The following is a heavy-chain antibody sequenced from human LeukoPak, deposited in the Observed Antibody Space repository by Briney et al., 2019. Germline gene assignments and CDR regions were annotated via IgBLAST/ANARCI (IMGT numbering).Heavy chain of an antibody. D-gene: IGHD6-13*01. CDR2: IYYSGST. Sequence: SETLSLTRTVSGGSISSHYWSWIRQPPGKGLEWIGYIYYSGSTNYNPSLKSRVTISVDTSKNQFSLKLSSVTAADTAVYYCARTTGIAAAVTFDYWGQGTLVTVSS. J-gene: IGHJ4*02. CDR3: ARTTGIAAAVTFDY. V-gene: IGHV4-59*11. CDR1: GGSISSHY.